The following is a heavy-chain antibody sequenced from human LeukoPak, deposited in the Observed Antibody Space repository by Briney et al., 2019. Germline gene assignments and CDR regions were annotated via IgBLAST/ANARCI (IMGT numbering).Heavy chain of an antibody. Sequence: GGSLRLSCAASGSTFRDSAMSWVRQAPGKGLEWVSAISGTYLTTYYADSVKGRFTISRDNPKNTLYLQMNSLRAEDTAVYYCAKGGYSNLGYYYYMDVWGKGTTVTVSS. D-gene: IGHD4-11*01. V-gene: IGHV3-23*01. CDR3: AKGGYSNLGYYYYMDV. J-gene: IGHJ6*03. CDR1: GSTFRDSA. CDR2: ISGTYLTT.